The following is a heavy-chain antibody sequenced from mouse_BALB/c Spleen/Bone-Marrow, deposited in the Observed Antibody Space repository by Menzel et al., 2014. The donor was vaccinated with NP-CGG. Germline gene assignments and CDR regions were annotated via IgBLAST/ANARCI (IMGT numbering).Heavy chain of an antibody. CDR3: TRDNWDY. J-gene: IGHJ2*01. CDR2: IFPSETYT. D-gene: IGHD4-1*01. CDR1: GYTFTSYW. V-gene: IGHV1-69*02. Sequence: VKLQESGAELVRPGASVKLSCKASGYTFTSYWINWVKQRPGQGLEWIGNIFPSETYTNYNQKFKDKATLTVDKSSSTAYTQLSSPTSEDSAVYYCTRDNWDYWGQGTTLTVSS.